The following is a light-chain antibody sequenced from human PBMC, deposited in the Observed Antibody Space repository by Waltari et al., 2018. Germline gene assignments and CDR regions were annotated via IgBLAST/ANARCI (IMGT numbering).Light chain of an antibody. V-gene: IGKV4-1*01. CDR2: WAS. J-gene: IGKJ1*01. CDR1: QSVLYSSNNQNP. CDR3: QQYYSLPWT. Sequence: DIVMTQSPDSLAVSLGERATINCKSSQSVLYSSNNQNPLAWYQQKPGQHPKLLVCWASTRQSGVPDRFSGSGSGTDFTLTISSLQAEDVAVYYCQQYYSLPWTFGQGTKVEIK.